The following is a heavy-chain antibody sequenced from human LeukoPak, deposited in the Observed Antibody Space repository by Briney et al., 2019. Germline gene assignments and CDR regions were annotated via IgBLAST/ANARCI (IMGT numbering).Heavy chain of an antibody. CDR3: ARDSQTRSAFHI. V-gene: IGHV3-21*01. CDR1: GVTFSSYA. CDR2: ISSNSAYI. Sequence: PAGSLRLSCAASGVTFSSYAMSWVRQAPGKGLEWVSSISSNSAYIYYYHSVKGRFTISRYNANNSLSLQMNSLRAKDTAVYYCARDSQTRSAFHIWGQGTMVTVSS. D-gene: IGHD1-14*01. J-gene: IGHJ3*02.